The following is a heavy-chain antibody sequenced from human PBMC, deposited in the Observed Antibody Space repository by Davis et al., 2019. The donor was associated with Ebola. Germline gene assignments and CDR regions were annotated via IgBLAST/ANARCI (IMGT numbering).Heavy chain of an antibody. CDR2: IYPGDSDT. Sequence: GESLKISCKGSGYSFTSYWIGWVRQMPGKGLEWMGIIYPGDSDTRYSPSFPGQVTISADKSISTAYLQWSSLKASDTAMYYCAIHPDYDYVWGSYRLGYFDLWGRGTLVTVSS. D-gene: IGHD3-16*02. CDR1: GYSFTSYW. V-gene: IGHV5-51*01. J-gene: IGHJ2*01. CDR3: AIHPDYDYVWGSYRLGYFDL.